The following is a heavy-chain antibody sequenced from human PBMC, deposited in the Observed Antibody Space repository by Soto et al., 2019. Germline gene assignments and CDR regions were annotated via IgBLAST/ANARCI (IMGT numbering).Heavy chain of an antibody. J-gene: IGHJ4*02. CDR3: ARGKEYSSFSDFDY. CDR1: GFTFSSYS. CDR2: ISSSSSYI. D-gene: IGHD6-6*01. Sequence: GGSLRLSCAASGFTFSSYSMNWVRQAPGKGLEWVSSISSSSSYIYYADSVKGRFTISRDNAKNSLYLQMNSLRAEDTAAYYCARGKEYSSFSDFDYWGQGTLVTVSS. V-gene: IGHV3-21*01.